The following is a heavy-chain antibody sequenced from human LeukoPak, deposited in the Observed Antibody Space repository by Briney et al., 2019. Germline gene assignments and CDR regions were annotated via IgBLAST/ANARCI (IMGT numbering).Heavy chain of an antibody. CDR2: IYSSGSA. CDR3: ARDDILTGYYSPYYYYYGMDV. D-gene: IGHD3-9*01. V-gene: IGHV4-4*08. Sequence: PSETLSLTCTVSGVSISSYYWTWIRQPPGKGLEWIGYIYSSGSADYNPSLKSRVTISVDTSKNQFSLKLSSVTAADTAMYYCARDDILTGYYSPYYYYYGMDVWGQGTTVTVSS. J-gene: IGHJ6*02. CDR1: GVSISSYY.